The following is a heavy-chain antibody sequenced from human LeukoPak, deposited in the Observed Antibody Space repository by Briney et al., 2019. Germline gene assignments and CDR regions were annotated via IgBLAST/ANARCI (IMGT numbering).Heavy chain of an antibody. CDR2: IKQDGSEK. CDR1: GGSISSGSYY. J-gene: IGHJ4*02. Sequence: PSETLSLTCTVSGGSISSGSYYWRWVRQAPGKGLEWVANIKQDGSEKYYVDSVKGRFTISRDNAKNSLYLQMNSLRAEDTAVYYCARVKGTGTNDYWGQGTLVTVSS. D-gene: IGHD1/OR15-1a*01. CDR3: ARVKGTGTNDY. V-gene: IGHV3-7*01.